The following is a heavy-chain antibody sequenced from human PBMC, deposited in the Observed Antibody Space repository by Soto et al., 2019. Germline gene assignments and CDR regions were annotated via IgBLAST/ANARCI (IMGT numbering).Heavy chain of an antibody. V-gene: IGHV3-66*01. CDR1: GFTVSSNY. CDR3: ARAPSGPLWFGDPAQYYYMDV. J-gene: IGHJ6*03. Sequence: GGSLRLSCAASGFTVSSNYMSWVRQAPGKGLEWVSVIYSGGSTYYADSVKGRFTISRDNSKNTLYLQMNSLRAEETAVYYCARAPSGPLWFGDPAQYYYMDVWGKGTTVTVSS. D-gene: IGHD3-10*01. CDR2: IYSGGST.